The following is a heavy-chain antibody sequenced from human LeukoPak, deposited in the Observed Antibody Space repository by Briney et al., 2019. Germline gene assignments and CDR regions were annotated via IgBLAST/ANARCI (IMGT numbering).Heavy chain of an antibody. CDR3: ARDSYSKNDY. Sequence: GGSLRLSCAASGFTFSTYSMTWVRQAPGKGLEWVSYISSSSSTIYYGGSVKGRFTVSRDNAKNSLYLQMNSLRAEDTAVYFCARDSYSKNDYWGQGTLVTVSS. J-gene: IGHJ4*02. D-gene: IGHD4-11*01. V-gene: IGHV3-48*01. CDR2: ISSSSSTI. CDR1: GFTFSTYS.